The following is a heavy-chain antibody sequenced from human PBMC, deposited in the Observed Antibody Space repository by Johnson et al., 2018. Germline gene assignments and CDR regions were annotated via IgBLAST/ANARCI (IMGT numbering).Heavy chain of an antibody. Sequence: LVQSGGGVVQPGRSLRLSXVGSGFTFSSYGMHWVSQAPGKGLEWVAVIWNAGSNKYSADSVKGRFTSSSDTSKYTLYLQLNSLRAEDPAVYYCARDFRSSSYYYYMDGWSKGTPGTVSS. CDR3: ARDFRSSSYYYYMDG. CDR1: GFTFSSYG. V-gene: IGHV3-33*01. CDR2: IWNAGSNK. D-gene: IGHD6-13*01. J-gene: IGHJ6*03.